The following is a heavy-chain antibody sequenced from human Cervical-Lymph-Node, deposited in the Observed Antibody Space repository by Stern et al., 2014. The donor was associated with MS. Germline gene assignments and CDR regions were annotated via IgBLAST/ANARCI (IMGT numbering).Heavy chain of an antibody. D-gene: IGHD3-16*02. J-gene: IGHJ4*02. CDR2: MFSSGNT. Sequence: QVQLVESGPGLVKPSQTLSLTCTVSGGSISSGSYYWSWIRQPAGKRLEWIGRMFSSGNTFYHPSLQSRVNISVDKSKQQLSPELSSVTAADTAVYYCARGYRFFDDWGQGTLVTVSS. CDR3: ARGYRFFDD. V-gene: IGHV4-61*02. CDR1: GGSISSGSYY.